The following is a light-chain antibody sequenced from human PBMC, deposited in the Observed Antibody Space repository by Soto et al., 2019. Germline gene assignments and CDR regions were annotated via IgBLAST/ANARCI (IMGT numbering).Light chain of an antibody. Sequence: QNRATVPLAGGESRTLSSRASQSVSSSFLAWYQQKVGQAPRLLIYGASSRATGIPDRFSGSGSGPDFTLTCGILEPDDPPVFYLKVPATSEVKFGQGTRLEI. CDR3: KVPATSEVK. CDR1: QSVSSSF. V-gene: IGKV3-20*01. J-gene: IGKJ5*01. CDR2: GAS.